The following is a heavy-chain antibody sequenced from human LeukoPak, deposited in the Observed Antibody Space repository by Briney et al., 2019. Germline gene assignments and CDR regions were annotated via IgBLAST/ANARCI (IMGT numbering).Heavy chain of an antibody. CDR2: FDPEDGET. Sequence: ASVKVSCKVSGCALTELSMHWVRQAPGKGLEWMGGFDPEDGETIYAQKFQGRVTMTEDTSTDTAYMELSSLRSEDTAVYYCATAGSGWYLGAGFDYWGQGTLVTVSS. CDR3: ATAGSGWYLGAGFDY. D-gene: IGHD6-19*01. CDR1: GCALTELS. V-gene: IGHV1-24*01. J-gene: IGHJ4*02.